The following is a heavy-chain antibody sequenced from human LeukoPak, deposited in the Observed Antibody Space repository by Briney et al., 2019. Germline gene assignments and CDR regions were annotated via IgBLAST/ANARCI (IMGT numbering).Heavy chain of an antibody. Sequence: GGSLRLSCAASGFTFSSYAMHWVRQAPGKGLEWVAVISYDGSNKYYADSVKGRFTISRDNSKNTLYLQMNSLRAEDTAEYYCAVNYYDSSGYYRGPYYWGQGTLVTVPS. CDR2: ISYDGSNK. J-gene: IGHJ4*02. D-gene: IGHD3-22*01. CDR3: AVNYYDSSGYYRGPYY. V-gene: IGHV3-30*04. CDR1: GFTFSSYA.